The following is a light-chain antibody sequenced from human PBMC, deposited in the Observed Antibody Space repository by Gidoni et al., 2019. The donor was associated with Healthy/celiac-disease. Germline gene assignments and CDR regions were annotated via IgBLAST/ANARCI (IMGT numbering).Light chain of an antibody. CDR1: SSNIGAGYD. V-gene: IGLV1-40*01. CDR3: QSYDSSLSGYV. CDR2: GNS. J-gene: IGLJ2*01. Sequence: QSVLTQPPSVSGAPGQRVTIPCTGSSSNIGAGYDVHWYQQLPGTAPKLLTYGNSNRPSGVPDRFSGSKSGTSASLAITGLQAEDEADYYCQSYDSSLSGYVFGGGTKLTV.